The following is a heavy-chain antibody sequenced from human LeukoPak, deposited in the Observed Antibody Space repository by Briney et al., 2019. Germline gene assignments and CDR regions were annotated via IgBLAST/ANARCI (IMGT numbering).Heavy chain of an antibody. D-gene: IGHD1-14*01. CDR1: GGSISSSSYY. CDR3: ARASRNKIDY. J-gene: IGHJ4*02. V-gene: IGHV4-39*07. Sequence: SETLSLTCTVSGGSISSSSYYWGWIRQPPGKGLEWIGEINHSGSTNYNPSLKSRVTISVDTSKNQFSLKLSSVTAADTAVYYCARASRNKIDYWGQGTLVTVSS. CDR2: INHSGST.